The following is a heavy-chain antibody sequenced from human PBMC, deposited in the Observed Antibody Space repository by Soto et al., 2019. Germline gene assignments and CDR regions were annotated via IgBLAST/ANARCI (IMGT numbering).Heavy chain of an antibody. D-gene: IGHD3-22*01. J-gene: IGHJ4*02. CDR3: ARHVRQDYYDSSGYLYYFDY. V-gene: IGHV5-10-1*01. Sequence: PGESLKISCKGSGYSFTSYWISWVRQMPGKGLEWMGRIDPSDSYTNYSPSFQGHVTISADKSISTAYLQWSSLKASDTAMYYCARHVRQDYYDSSGYLYYFDYWGQGTLVTVSS. CDR2: IDPSDSYT. CDR1: GYSFTSYW.